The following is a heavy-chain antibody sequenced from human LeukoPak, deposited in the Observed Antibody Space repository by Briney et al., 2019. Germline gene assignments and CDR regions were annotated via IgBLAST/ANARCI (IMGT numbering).Heavy chain of an antibody. Sequence: VASVNVSCKASGYTLTDHDIHWVRQAPGQRLEWMGWINPGNGNTKYSQKFQGRVTITRDTFASTAYMELSSLTFEDTAVYYCANWAGTPAGYFSGPLDYWGQGTLVTVSS. CDR2: INPGNGNT. J-gene: IGHJ4*02. CDR1: GYTLTDHD. V-gene: IGHV1-3*01. CDR3: ANWAGTPAGYFSGPLDY. D-gene: IGHD6-19*01.